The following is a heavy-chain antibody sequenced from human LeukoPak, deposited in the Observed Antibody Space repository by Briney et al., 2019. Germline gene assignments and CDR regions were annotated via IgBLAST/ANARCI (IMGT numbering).Heavy chain of an antibody. Sequence: PSETLSLTCAVYGGSFSGYYWSWIRQPPGKGLEWIGEINHSGSTNYNPSLKSRVTISVDTSKNQFSLKLSSVTAADTAVYYCARGAHYYDNSGYWAFYYYYYMDVWGKGTTVTVSS. CDR3: ARGAHYYDNSGYWAFYYYYYMDV. CDR1: GGSFSGYY. D-gene: IGHD3-22*01. J-gene: IGHJ6*03. V-gene: IGHV4-34*01. CDR2: INHSGST.